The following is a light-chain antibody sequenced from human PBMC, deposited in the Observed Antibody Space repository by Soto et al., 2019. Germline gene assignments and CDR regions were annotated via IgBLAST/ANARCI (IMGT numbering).Light chain of an antibody. Sequence: AIRMTQSPSSLSASTGDRVTITCRASQGINSYLAWYQQKPGKVPELLIYAASTLQSDVPSRFSGSGSGTDFTLTISCLQSEDFATYYCQQYNTYPWTFGQGTKVDIK. CDR2: AAS. CDR1: QGINSY. J-gene: IGKJ1*01. CDR3: QQYNTYPWT. V-gene: IGKV1-8*01.